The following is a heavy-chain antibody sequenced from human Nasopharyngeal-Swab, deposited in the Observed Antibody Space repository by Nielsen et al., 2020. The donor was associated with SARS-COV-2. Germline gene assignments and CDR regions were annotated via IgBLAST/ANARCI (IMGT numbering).Heavy chain of an antibody. J-gene: IGHJ4*02. CDR1: GFTFSSYS. Sequence: GESLKISCAASGFTFSSYSMNWVRQAPGKGLEWVSSISSSSSYIYYADSVKGRFTISRDNAKNSLYLQMNSLRAEDTAVYYCARDFSRGFDYWGQGTLVTVSS. CDR2: ISSSSSYI. V-gene: IGHV3-21*01. CDR3: ARDFSRGFDY.